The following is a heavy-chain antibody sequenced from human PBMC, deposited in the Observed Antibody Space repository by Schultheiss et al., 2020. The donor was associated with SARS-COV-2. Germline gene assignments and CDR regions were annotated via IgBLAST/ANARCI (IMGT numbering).Heavy chain of an antibody. D-gene: IGHD3-10*01. CDR2: IYYSGST. Sequence: SETLSLTCTVSGGSISSYYWSWIRQPPGKGLEWIGYIYYSGSTNYNPSLKSRVTISVDTSKNQFSLKVSSVTAADTAVYYCARGDPRRAFDIWGQGTMVTVSS. CDR3: ARGDPRRAFDI. V-gene: IGHV4-59*08. J-gene: IGHJ3*02. CDR1: GGSISSYY.